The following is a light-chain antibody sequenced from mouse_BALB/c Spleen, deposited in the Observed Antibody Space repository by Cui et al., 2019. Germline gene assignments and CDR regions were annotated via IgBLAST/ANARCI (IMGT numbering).Light chain of an antibody. CDR3: QQWSSNPLT. CDR1: SSVSY. CDR2: LTA. J-gene: IGKJ5*01. V-gene: IGKV4-68*01. Sequence: QIVLTKSPALLSASPGQKVTMTCSASSSVSYMYWYQQKPRSSPKPWIYLTANLASGVTARFSVSGSGTSYSLTISSMEAEDAATYYCQQWSSNPLTFGAGTKLGLK.